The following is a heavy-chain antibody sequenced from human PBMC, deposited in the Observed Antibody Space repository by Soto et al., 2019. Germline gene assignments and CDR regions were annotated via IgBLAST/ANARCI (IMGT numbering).Heavy chain of an antibody. J-gene: IGHJ4*02. V-gene: IGHV3-23*01. D-gene: IGHD1-26*01. CDR2: IRGDLVTT. CDR3: VKEGKMGVEGFDF. Sequence: PGGSLRLSCATPGFTFSDHAMHWVRHAPGEGLEWVSGIRGDLVTTPYADSVKGRFTTSRDNSKNTLYLQMNSLRAEDTAIYYCVKEGKMGVEGFDFWGQGTLVTVSS. CDR1: GFTFSDHA.